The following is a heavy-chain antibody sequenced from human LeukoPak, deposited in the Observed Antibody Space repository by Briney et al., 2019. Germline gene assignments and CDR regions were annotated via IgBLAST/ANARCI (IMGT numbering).Heavy chain of an antibody. CDR1: GGSFSGYY. V-gene: IGHV4-59*01. J-gene: IGHJ5*02. CDR2: IYYSGST. D-gene: IGHD5-18*01. Sequence: SETLSLTCAVYGGSFSGYYWSWIRQPPGKGLEWIGYIYYSGSTNYNPSLKSRVTISVDTSKNQFSLKLSSVTAADTAVYYCARAGVGGYSYENWFDPWGQGTLVTVSS. CDR3: ARAGVGGYSYENWFDP.